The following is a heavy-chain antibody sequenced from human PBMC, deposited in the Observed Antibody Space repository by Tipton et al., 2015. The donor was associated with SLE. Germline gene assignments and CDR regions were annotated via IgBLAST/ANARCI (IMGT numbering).Heavy chain of an antibody. CDR2: IKPDGSEG. J-gene: IGHJ3*02. CDR3: ARGDFVGAAFVDACDI. Sequence: SLRLSCAASGFTSSSYWMSWVRQAPGKGLEWVANIKPDGSEGFYVESVKGRFTISRDNAQDSLYLQMNSLRAEDTAVYYCARGDFVGAAFVDACDIWGQGTVVTVSS. D-gene: IGHD1-26*01. CDR1: GFTSSSYW. V-gene: IGHV3-7*01.